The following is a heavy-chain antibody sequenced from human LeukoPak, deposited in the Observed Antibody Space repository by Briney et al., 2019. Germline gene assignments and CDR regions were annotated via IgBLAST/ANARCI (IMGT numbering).Heavy chain of an antibody. D-gene: IGHD1-26*01. J-gene: IGHJ1*01. CDR2: ISADAVDT. CDR3: AKDSRGSYYYAYFQH. CDR1: GFTFSNHA. Sequence: GGSLRLSCVASGFTFSNHAMTWVRQAPGKGLEWVSAISADAVDTFYAPSVKGRSTISRDNSKNTMYLQINSLRAEDTAIYYCAKDSRGSYYYAYFQHWGQGTLVTVSS. V-gene: IGHV3-23*01.